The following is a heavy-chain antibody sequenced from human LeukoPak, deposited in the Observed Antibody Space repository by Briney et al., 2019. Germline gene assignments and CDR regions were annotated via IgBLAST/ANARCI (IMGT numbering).Heavy chain of an antibody. D-gene: IGHD1-26*01. J-gene: IGHJ4*02. V-gene: IGHV1-2*06. CDR1: GYTFTGYY. Sequence: ASVKVSCKASGYTFTGYYMHWVRQAPGQGLEWMGRINPNSGGTNYAQKFQGRVTMTRDTSISTAYMELSRLRSDDTAVYYGARDAYSGSYSYYFDYWGQGTLVTVSS. CDR3: ARDAYSGSYSYYFDY. CDR2: INPNSGGT.